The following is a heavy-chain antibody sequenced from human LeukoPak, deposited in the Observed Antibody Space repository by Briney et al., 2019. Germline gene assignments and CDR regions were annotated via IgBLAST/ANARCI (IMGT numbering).Heavy chain of an antibody. D-gene: IGHD2-15*01. CDR1: GFTFSSYA. Sequence: PGGSLRLSCAASGFTFSSYAMHWVRQAPGKGLEWVAVISYDGSNKYYADSVKGRFTISRDNSKNTLYLQMNSLRAEDTAVYYCARESGYCSGGSCYSTFDYWGQGTLVTVSS. V-gene: IGHV3-30-3*01. CDR3: ARESGYCSGGSCYSTFDY. J-gene: IGHJ4*02. CDR2: ISYDGSNK.